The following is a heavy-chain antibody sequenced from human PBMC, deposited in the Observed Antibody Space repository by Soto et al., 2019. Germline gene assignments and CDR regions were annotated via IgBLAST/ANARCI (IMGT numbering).Heavy chain of an antibody. CDR1: GCSISSGDYY. V-gene: IGHV4-30-4*01. J-gene: IGHJ4*02. CDR2: IYYSGST. CDR3: ATIKLGSNRLDY. Sequence: SETLSLTCTVSGCSISSGDYYWSWIRQPPGKGLEWIGYIYYSGSTYYNPSLKSRVTMSVDTSKNHFSLKLSSVTAADTAVYYCATIKLGSNRLDYWGQGTLVTVSS. D-gene: IGHD3-10*01.